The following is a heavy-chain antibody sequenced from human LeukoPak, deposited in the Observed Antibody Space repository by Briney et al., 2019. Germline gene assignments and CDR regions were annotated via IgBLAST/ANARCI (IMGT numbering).Heavy chain of an antibody. CDR1: GGSISSSSYY. CDR2: IYYSGTT. J-gene: IGHJ3*02. V-gene: IGHV4-39*07. CDR3: ARTSNDYDFLWVAFNI. Sequence: PSETLSLTCTVSGGSISSSSYYWGWVRQPPGKGLEWIGTIYYSGTTYYNPSLQSRVTMSVDTSKNQFSLKLNSVTAADTAVYYCARTSNDYDFLWVAFNIWGQGTMVTVSS. D-gene: IGHD3-3*01.